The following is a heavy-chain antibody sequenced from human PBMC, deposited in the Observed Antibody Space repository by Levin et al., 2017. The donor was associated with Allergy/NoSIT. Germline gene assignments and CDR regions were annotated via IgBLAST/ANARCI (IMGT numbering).Heavy chain of an antibody. J-gene: IGHJ4*02. Sequence: GGSLRLSCAASGFTFSSYAMSWVRQAPGKGLEWVSAISGSGGSTYYADSVKGRFTISRDNSKNTLYLQMNSLRAEDTAVYYCAKARYYDILTGYYGDYWGQGTLVTVSS. V-gene: IGHV3-23*01. CDR2: ISGSGGST. CDR3: AKARYYDILTGYYGDY. D-gene: IGHD3-9*01. CDR1: GFTFSSYA.